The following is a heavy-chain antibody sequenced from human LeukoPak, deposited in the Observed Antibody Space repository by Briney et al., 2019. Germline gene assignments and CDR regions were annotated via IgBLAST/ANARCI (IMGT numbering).Heavy chain of an antibody. Sequence: GGSLRLSCAASGFTFSSYGMSWVRQAPGKGLEWVSAISGSGGSTYYADSVKGRSTISRDNSKNTLYLQMNSLRAEDTAVYYCAKPAAPAYYYDSSADDYWGQGTLVTVSS. CDR3: AKPAAPAYYYDSSADDY. CDR1: GFTFSSYG. V-gene: IGHV3-23*01. J-gene: IGHJ4*02. CDR2: ISGSGGST. D-gene: IGHD3-22*01.